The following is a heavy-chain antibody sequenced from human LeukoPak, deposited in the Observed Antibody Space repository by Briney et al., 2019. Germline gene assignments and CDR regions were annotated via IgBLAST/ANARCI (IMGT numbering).Heavy chain of an antibody. CDR3: ARGHITMVRGVIIGP. Sequence: SETLSLTCAVYGGSFSGYYWSWIRQPPGKGLEWIGEINHSGSTNYNPSLKSRVTISVDTSKNQFSLKLSSVTAADTVVYYCARGHITMVRGVIIGPWGQGTLVTVSS. V-gene: IGHV4-34*01. J-gene: IGHJ4*02. D-gene: IGHD3-10*01. CDR2: INHSGST. CDR1: GGSFSGYY.